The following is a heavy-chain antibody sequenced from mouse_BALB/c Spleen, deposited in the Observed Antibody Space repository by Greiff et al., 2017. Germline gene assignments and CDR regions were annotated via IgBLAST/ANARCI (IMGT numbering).Heavy chain of an antibody. Sequence: EVHLVESGGGLVKPGGSLKLSCAASGFTFSDYYMYWVRQTPEKRLEWVATISDGGSYTYYPDSVKGRFTISRDNAKNNLYLQMSSLKSEDTAMYYCARGGYDSYYYAMDYWGQGTSVTVSS. CDR1: GFTFSDYY. J-gene: IGHJ4*01. CDR3: ARGGYDSYYYAMDY. D-gene: IGHD2-4*01. CDR2: ISDGGSYT. V-gene: IGHV5-4*02.